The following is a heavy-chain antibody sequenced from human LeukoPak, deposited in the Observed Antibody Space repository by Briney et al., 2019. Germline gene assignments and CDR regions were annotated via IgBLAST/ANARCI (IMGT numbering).Heavy chain of an antibody. CDR2: IYHSGST. J-gene: IGHJ3*02. D-gene: IGHD3-22*01. Sequence: KTSETLSLTCAVSGGSISSSNWWSWVRQPPGKGLEWIGEIYHSGSTNYNPSLKSRVTISVDKSKNQFSLKLSSVTAADTAVYYCARTYYYDSSGYYPIWGQGTMVTVSS. V-gene: IGHV4-4*02. CDR3: ARTYYYDSSGYYPI. CDR1: GGSISSSNW.